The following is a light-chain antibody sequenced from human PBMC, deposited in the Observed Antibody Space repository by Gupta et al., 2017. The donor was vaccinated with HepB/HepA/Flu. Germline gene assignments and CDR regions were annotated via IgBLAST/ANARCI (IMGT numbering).Light chain of an antibody. CDR3: QQHNNWPLT. J-gene: IGKJ4*01. Sequence: EIVLTQSPATLSLSPGERATLSCWASQSVSGNLAWYQQKPGQAPRLLMYCSSSRAAGIPARFSGSGSGTDFTLTISRLEPEDFAVYYCQQHNNWPLTFGGGTKVEI. CDR1: QSVSGN. V-gene: IGKV3-11*01. CDR2: CSS.